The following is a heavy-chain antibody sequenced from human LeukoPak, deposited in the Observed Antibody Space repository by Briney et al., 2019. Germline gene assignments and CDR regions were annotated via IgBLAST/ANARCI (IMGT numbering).Heavy chain of an antibody. V-gene: IGHV3-30-3*01. CDR3: ARVITRYSSSYLDY. CDR1: GFTFSSYA. J-gene: IGHJ4*02. Sequence: GGSLRLSCAASGFTFSSYAMHWVRQAPGKGLEWVAVISYDGSNKYYADSVKGRFTISRDNSKNTLYLQMTSLRAEDTAVYYCARVITRYSSSYLDYWGQGTLVTVSS. D-gene: IGHD6-6*01. CDR2: ISYDGSNK.